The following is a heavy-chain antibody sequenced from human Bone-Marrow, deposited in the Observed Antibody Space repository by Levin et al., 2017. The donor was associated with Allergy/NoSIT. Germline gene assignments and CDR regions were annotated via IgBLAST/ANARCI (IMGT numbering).Heavy chain of an antibody. D-gene: IGHD6-19*01. CDR1: GFTFSSYN. Sequence: GGSLRLSCAASGFTFSSYNMNWVRQAPGKGLEWVSYISTSSTTIYYADSVKGRFTISRDNAKSSLYLQMNSLRDEDTAVSYCASHLLWAVAANNYGGKGTLVTVSS. V-gene: IGHV3-48*02. CDR2: ISTSSTTI. CDR3: ASHLLWAVAANNY. J-gene: IGHJ4*02.